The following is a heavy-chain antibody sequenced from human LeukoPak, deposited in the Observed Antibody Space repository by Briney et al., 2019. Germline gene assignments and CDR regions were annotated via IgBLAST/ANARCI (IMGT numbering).Heavy chain of an antibody. CDR1: GYSFTSYR. CDR3: ARAASSSWYGGVYHYYYMDI. Sequence: GESLKISCKGTGYSFTSYRIGWVRQMPGKGLEWMGITYPGDSDTTYSPSFQGQVTISADKSINTAYLQWRSLKASDTAMYYCARAASSSWYGGVYHYYYMDIWGKGTTVTVS. CDR2: TYPGDSDT. D-gene: IGHD6-13*01. V-gene: IGHV5-51*01. J-gene: IGHJ6*03.